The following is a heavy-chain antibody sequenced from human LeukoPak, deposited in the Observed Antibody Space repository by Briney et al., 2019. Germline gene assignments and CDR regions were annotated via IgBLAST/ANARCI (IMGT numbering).Heavy chain of an antibody. Sequence: SETLSLTCAVSGYSISSGYYWGWIRQPPGKGLEWIAEINNSGTTNYNPSLKGRVTISVDTSKNQVSLKLSSVTAADTAVYYCASSRGYTSGLWYYYMEVWGKGTTVTVSS. CDR3: ASSRGYTSGLWYYYMEV. CDR2: INNSGTT. CDR1: GYSISSGYY. J-gene: IGHJ6*03. V-gene: IGHV4-38-2*01. D-gene: IGHD6-25*01.